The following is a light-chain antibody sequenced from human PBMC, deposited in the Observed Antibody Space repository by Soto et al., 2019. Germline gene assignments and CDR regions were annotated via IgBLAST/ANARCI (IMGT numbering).Light chain of an antibody. J-gene: IGKJ2*01. V-gene: IGKV1-5*03. CDR2: RAS. CDR1: QSISNW. CDR3: QQYNSYSHT. Sequence: DIQMIQSPSTLSASVGDRVTITCRASQSISNWLAWYQQKPGKAPKLLIYRASALESGVPSRFSGSGSGTEFTLTISSLQPDDFATYYCQQYNSYSHTFGQGTKVEIK.